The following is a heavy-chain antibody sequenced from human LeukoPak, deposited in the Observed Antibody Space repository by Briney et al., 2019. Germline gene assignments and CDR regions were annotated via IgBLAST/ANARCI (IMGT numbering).Heavy chain of an antibody. J-gene: IGHJ4*02. CDR3: ARVSMVYADPGDYEDY. CDR2: ISSSGSTI. D-gene: IGHD2-8*01. V-gene: IGHV3-11*04. Sequence: GGSLRLSCAVSGFTFSDYYMSWIRQAPGKGLEWVSYISSSGSTIYYADSVKGRFTISRDNAKNSLYLQMNTLRAEDTAVYYCARVSMVYADPGDYEDYWGQGTLVTVSS. CDR1: GFTFSDYY.